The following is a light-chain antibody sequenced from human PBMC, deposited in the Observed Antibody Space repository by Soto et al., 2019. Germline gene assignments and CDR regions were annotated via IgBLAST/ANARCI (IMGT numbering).Light chain of an antibody. CDR3: AAWDDSLNGYYV. J-gene: IGLJ1*01. CDR1: SSSIGSNT. Sequence: QSVLTQPPSASGTPGQRVTISCSGSSSSIGSNTVSWYQQLPGTAPKLLIYSNNQRPSGVPDRFSGSKSGTSASLAISGLQSEDEADYYCAAWDDSLNGYYVFGTGTKVTVL. V-gene: IGLV1-44*01. CDR2: SNN.